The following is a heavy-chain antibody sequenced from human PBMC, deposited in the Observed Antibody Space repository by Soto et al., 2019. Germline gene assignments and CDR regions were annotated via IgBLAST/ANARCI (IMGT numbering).Heavy chain of an antibody. J-gene: IGHJ5*02. CDR1: GGFFSGYY. D-gene: IGHD6-13*01. Sequence: SESLSLTCAVYGGFFSGYYWSWIRQPPGKGLEWIGEINHRGSTTYDPSPVRRGTISVDTSTNQSPLMLSSVPAADTAAYYCGRGLRTIAALCFLQVFEPGGFDPWGQGTLVTVSS. CDR2: INHRGST. CDR3: GRGLRTIAALCFLQVFEPGGFDP. V-gene: IGHV4-34*01.